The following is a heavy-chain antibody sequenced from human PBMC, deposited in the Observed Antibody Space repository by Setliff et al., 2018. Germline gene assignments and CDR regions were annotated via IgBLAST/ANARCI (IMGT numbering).Heavy chain of an antibody. J-gene: IGHJ4*02. D-gene: IGHD3-22*01. Sequence: GGSLRLSCAASGFTFSNYWMSWVRQAPGKGLEWVANIKEDGSEKYYVDSVKGRFTISRDNSKNTLYLQLNSLRAEDTAIYYCAGGYPSNFDYWGQGTLVTVSS. V-gene: IGHV3-7*03. CDR2: IKEDGSEK. CDR3: AGGYPSNFDY. CDR1: GFTFSNYW.